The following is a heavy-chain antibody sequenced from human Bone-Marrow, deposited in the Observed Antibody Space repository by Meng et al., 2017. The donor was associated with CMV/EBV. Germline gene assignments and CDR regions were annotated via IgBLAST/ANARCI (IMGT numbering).Heavy chain of an antibody. J-gene: IGHJ6*02. CDR1: GYTFTSYG. CDR2: INPNSGVT. D-gene: IGHD2-2*01. Sequence: ASVKVSCKASGYTFTSYGMNWVRQAPGQGLEWMGWINPNSGVTNYAQKFQGRVTMTSDTSIRTAYMELNSLKFDDTAVYYCAREFWTVPAAMGMDVWGQGTTVTVSS. CDR3: AREFWTVPAAMGMDV. V-gene: IGHV1-2*02.